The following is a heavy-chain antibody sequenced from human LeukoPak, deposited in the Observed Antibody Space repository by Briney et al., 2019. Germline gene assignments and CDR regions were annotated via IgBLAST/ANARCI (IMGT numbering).Heavy chain of an antibody. CDR3: ARGPYSDIVVVVAATKSTAGYFDY. V-gene: IGHV4-34*01. D-gene: IGHD2-15*01. CDR2: INHSGST. Sequence: PSETLSLTCAVYGGSFSGYYWSWIRQPPGKGLEWIGEINHSGSTNYNPSLKSRVTISVDTSKNQFSLKLSSVTAADTAVYYCARGPYSDIVVVVAATKSTAGYFDYWGQGTLVTVSS. J-gene: IGHJ4*02. CDR1: GGSFSGYY.